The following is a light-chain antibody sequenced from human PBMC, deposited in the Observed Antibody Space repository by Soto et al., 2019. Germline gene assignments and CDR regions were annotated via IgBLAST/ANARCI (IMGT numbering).Light chain of an antibody. V-gene: IGLV2-14*01. J-gene: IGLJ1*01. Sequence: QSVLTQPASVSGSPGQSITFSCTGTSSDIGVYNYVSRYQQHPGKAPKLMIYEVNNRPSGVSNRFSGSKSGNTASLTISGLQAEDEADYYCSSYTTSNTYVFGTGSKVTVL. CDR1: SSDIGVYNY. CDR3: SSYTTSNTYV. CDR2: EVN.